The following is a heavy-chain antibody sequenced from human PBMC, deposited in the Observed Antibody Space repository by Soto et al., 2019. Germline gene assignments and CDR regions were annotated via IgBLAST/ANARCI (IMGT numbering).Heavy chain of an antibody. CDR3: ARDLWGYCGADCYPLDV. Sequence: SETLSLTCTVSGGSINSYYWSWIRQPPGKGLEWIGYIYYSGSTNYNPSLKSRVTISVDTSKNQFSLKLNSVTAADTAVYYCARDLWGYCGADCYPLDVWGQGTMVTVSS. V-gene: IGHV4-59*12. CDR1: GGSINSYY. J-gene: IGHJ6*02. CDR2: IYYSGST. D-gene: IGHD2-21*02.